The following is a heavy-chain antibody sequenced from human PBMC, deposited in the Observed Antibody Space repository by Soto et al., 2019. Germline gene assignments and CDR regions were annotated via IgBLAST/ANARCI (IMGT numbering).Heavy chain of an antibody. CDR3: PRVVMDTPMVDGGYYYYAMDV. D-gene: IGHD5-18*01. CDR2: INSDGSDT. Sequence: PGGSLRLSCAASGFTFSNYWMHWVRQAPGKGLVWVSRINSDGSDTSYADSVKGRFTISRDNAKNTLYLQMNSLRAEDTAVYYCPRVVMDTPMVDGGYYYYAMDVWGHGTTVTVSS. CDR1: GFTFSNYW. V-gene: IGHV3-74*01. J-gene: IGHJ6*01.